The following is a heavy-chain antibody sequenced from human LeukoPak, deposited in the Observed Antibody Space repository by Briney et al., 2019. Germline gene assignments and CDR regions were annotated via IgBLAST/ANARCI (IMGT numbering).Heavy chain of an antibody. CDR1: GFTFSSYA. D-gene: IGHD6-6*01. CDR2: ISYDGSNK. J-gene: IGHJ3*02. CDR3: ARESNGSSWDDAFDI. Sequence: PGGSLRLSCAASGFTFSSYAMHWVRQAPGKGLEWVAVISYDGSNKYYADAVKGRFTISRDNSENTLYLQMNSLRAEDTAVYYCARESNGSSWDDAFDIWGQGTMVTVSS. V-gene: IGHV3-30-3*01.